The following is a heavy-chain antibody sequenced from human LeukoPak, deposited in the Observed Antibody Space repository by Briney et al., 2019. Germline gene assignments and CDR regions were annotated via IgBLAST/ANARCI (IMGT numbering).Heavy chain of an antibody. D-gene: IGHD3-10*01. V-gene: IGHV1-69*04. CDR3: ARDLEGSGSYYLNWFDP. CDR2: IIPILGIA. Sequence: SVKVSCKASGGTFSSYAISWVRQAPGQGLEWMGRIIPILGIANYAQKFQGRATITADKSTSTAYMELSSLRSEDTAVYYCARDLEGSGSYYLNWFDPWGQGTLVTVSS. J-gene: IGHJ5*02. CDR1: GGTFSSYA.